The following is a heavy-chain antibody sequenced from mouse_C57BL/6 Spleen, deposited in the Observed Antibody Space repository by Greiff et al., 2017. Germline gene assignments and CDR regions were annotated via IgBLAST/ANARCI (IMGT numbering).Heavy chain of an antibody. CDR2: INPSKGGT. J-gene: IGHJ4*01. Sequence: VPLPPPWTELVKPGASVKLSCKASGYTFTSYWMHWVKQRPGLGLEWIGNINPSKGGTNYNEKFKSKASLTVDKSSSTAYMQLISLTSEDSAVYFCARGGVYDGYYNAMDNWGRGTSDTITS. V-gene: IGHV1-53*01. CDR1: GYTFTSYW. D-gene: IGHD2-3*01. CDR3: ARGGVYDGYYNAMDN.